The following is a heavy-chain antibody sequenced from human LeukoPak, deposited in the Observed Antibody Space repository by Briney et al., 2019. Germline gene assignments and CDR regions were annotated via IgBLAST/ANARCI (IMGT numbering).Heavy chain of an antibody. CDR3: AGGYDWGATEY. V-gene: IGHV4-61*10. Sequence: SETLSLTCTVSGGSISSGSYYWSWIRQPAGKGLEWIGYRYYSGSTDYNPSLKSRVTISVDTSKNQFSLKLTSVTAADTAVYYCAGGYDWGATEYWGQGTLVTVSS. J-gene: IGHJ4*02. D-gene: IGHD5-12*01. CDR2: RYYSGST. CDR1: GGSISSGSYY.